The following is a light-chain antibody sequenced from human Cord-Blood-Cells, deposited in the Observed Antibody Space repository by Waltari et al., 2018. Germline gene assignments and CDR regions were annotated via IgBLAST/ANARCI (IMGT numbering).Light chain of an antibody. CDR2: KVS. Sequence: DVVMTQSPLSLPVTLGQPASTSCRSRQSLVYSDGNTYLNWFQQRPGQSPRRLSYKVSNRDSGVPDRCSGSGSGTDFTLKISRVEAEDVGVYYCMQGTHWPITFGQGTRLEIK. CDR1: QSLVYSDGNTY. CDR3: MQGTHWPIT. V-gene: IGKV2-30*01. J-gene: IGKJ5*01.